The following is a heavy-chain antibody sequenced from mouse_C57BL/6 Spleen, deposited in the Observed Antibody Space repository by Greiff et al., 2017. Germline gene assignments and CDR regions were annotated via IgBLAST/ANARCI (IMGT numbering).Heavy chain of an antibody. CDR1: GYAFSSYW. V-gene: IGHV1-80*01. Sequence: QVQLQQSGADLVKPGASVKISCKASGYAFSSYWMNWVKQRPGKGLEWIGQIYPGDGDTNYNGKFKGKATLTADKSSSTAYMQLSSLTSEDSAVYFCARNDYDGAYFDDWGQGTTLTVSS. D-gene: IGHD2-4*01. CDR2: IYPGDGDT. CDR3: ARNDYDGAYFDD. J-gene: IGHJ2*01.